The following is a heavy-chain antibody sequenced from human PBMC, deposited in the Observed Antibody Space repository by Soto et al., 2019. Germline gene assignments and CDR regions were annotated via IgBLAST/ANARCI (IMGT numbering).Heavy chain of an antibody. V-gene: IGHV3-23*01. Sequence: EVQLLESGGGWVQPGGSLRLSCATSGFTFSSYPMNWVRQAPGKGLEWFSGISAGGDSTYYADSVKGRFTIFRDNSKNSGYLQMNSLRAEDTAVYYCARRVWGQGTLVTVSS. CDR2: ISAGGDST. CDR3: ARRV. CDR1: GFTFSSYP. J-gene: IGHJ4*02.